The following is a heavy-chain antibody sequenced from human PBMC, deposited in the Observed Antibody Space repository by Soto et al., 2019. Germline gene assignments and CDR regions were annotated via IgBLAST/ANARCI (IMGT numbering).Heavy chain of an antibody. Sequence: EVQLVESGGTLVQPGGSLRLSCAASGFTYSVTWMSWVRQPPGKGLEWVANINQDGSDKNYVDSVKGRFTISRDNTKNSLFLQMNSLRAEDTAVYCCVRGGGHFANWGQGTLVIVSS. CDR3: VRGGGHFAN. J-gene: IGHJ4*02. V-gene: IGHV3-7*03. CDR1: GFTYSVTW. CDR2: INQDGSDK.